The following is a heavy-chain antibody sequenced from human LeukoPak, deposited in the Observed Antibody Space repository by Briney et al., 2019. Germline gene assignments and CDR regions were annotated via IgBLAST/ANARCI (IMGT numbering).Heavy chain of an antibody. V-gene: IGHV3-30*01. CDR2: ISYDGSNK. Sequence: GGSLRLSCAASGFTFSSYAMHWVRQAPGKGLEWVAVISYDGSNKYYADSVKGRFTISRDNSKNTLYLQMNSLRADDTAVYYCAAANNWFDPWGQGTLVTVSS. D-gene: IGHD6-25*01. CDR3: AAANNWFDP. J-gene: IGHJ5*02. CDR1: GFTFSSYA.